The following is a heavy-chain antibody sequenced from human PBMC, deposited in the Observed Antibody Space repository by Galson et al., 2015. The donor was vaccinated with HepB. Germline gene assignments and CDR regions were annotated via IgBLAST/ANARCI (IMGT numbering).Heavy chain of an antibody. Sequence: SLRLSCATSGFSFSTYAMSWVRQAPGKGLKWLSAISGNGDGTYYADSVRGRFTISRDNSRNTLYLEMDGLRAEDTAVYYCAKRIIGWYQIDYWGQGTLVTVSS. CDR3: AKRIIGWYQIDY. V-gene: IGHV3-23*01. CDR2: ISGNGDGT. D-gene: IGHD6-19*01. J-gene: IGHJ4*02. CDR1: GFSFSTYA.